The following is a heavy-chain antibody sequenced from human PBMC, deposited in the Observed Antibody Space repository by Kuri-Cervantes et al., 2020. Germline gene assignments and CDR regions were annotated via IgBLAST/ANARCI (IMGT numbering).Heavy chain of an antibody. CDR1: GFTFSSYA. CDR2: ISGSGGRT. CDR3: ARDSFRDTPHFDY. J-gene: IGHJ4*02. D-gene: IGHD5-24*01. Sequence: GESLKISCAASGFTFSSYAMSWVRQAPGKGLEWVSGISGSGGRTYYADSVKGRFTISRDNAKNSLYLQVNSLRAEDTAVYDCARDSFRDTPHFDYWGQGTLVTVSS. V-gene: IGHV3-23*01.